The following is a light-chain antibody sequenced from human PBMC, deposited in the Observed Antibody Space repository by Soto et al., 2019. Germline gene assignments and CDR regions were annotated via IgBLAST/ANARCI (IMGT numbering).Light chain of an antibody. CDR3: QQFSSYAVS. V-gene: IGKV3-20*01. CDR1: QTVRNNY. CDR2: DAS. J-gene: IGKJ4*01. Sequence: EIVLTQSPATLSLSPGERATLSCRASQTVRNNYLAWYQQKPGQAPRLLIYDASSRATGIPDRFSGGGSGTDFTLAFCRLEAEDFAVYYCQQFSSYAVSFGGGTKVDIK.